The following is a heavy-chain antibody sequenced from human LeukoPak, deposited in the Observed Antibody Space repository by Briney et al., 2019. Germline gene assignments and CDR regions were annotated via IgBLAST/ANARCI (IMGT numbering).Heavy chain of an antibody. CDR2: IIPIFGTA. D-gene: IGHD5-18*01. Sequence: SVKVSCMASGGTFSSYAISWVRQAPGQGLEWMGGIIPIFGTANYAQKFQGRVTITADESTSTAYMELSSLRSEDTAVYYCARGGYSYGYYYYGMDVWGKGTTVTVSS. CDR3: ARGGYSYGYYYYGMDV. J-gene: IGHJ6*04. V-gene: IGHV1-69*01. CDR1: GGTFSSYA.